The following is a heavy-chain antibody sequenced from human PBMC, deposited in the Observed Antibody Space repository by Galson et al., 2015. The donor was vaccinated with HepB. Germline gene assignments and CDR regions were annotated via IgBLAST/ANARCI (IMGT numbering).Heavy chain of an antibody. Sequence: SLRLSCAASGFTFSRFSMNWVRQAPGKGPEWVSYIGNMSDTIYYADSVKGRFTVSRDNAKNSLYLQMNSPRAEDTAVYYCARDFSHYDFWSGPSIQTDWGQGTLVTVSS. CDR3: ARDFSHYDFWSGPSIQTD. V-gene: IGHV3-48*01. D-gene: IGHD3-3*01. J-gene: IGHJ4*02. CDR2: IGNMSDTI. CDR1: GFTFSRFS.